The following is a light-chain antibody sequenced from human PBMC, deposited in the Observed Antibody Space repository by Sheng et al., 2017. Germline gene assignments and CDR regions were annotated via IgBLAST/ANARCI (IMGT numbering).Light chain of an antibody. CDR1: SSNIGSNT. V-gene: IGLV1-44*01. CDR2: SND. Sequence: QSVVTQSPSASGTPGQRVTISCSGGSSNIGSNTVNWYQQLPGTAPKPLIYSNDQRPSGVPXRFSGSKSGTSGSLAISGLQSEDEADYYCAAWDDSLNAWVFGGGTKVTVL. CDR3: AAWDDSLNAWV. J-gene: IGLJ3*02.